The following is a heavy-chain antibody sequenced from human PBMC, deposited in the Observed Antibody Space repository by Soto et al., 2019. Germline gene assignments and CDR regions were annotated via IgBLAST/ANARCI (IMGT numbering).Heavy chain of an antibody. D-gene: IGHD2-21*01. CDR1: GFTLSYSG. CDR3: ATNYGGRSLWFFQH. V-gene: IGHV3-33*01. Sequence: GGSLRLSCAASGFTLSYSGMHWVRQAPGKGPEWVAVLWSDGTSKYYGDAVKGRFAISRDTSKNTLDLQMNSLRVDDTAMYFCATNYGGRSLWFFQHWGRGTLVTVSS. CDR2: LWSDGTSK. J-gene: IGHJ1*01.